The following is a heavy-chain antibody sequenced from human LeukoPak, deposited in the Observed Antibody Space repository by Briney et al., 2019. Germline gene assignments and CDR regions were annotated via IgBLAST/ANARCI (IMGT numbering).Heavy chain of an antibody. J-gene: IGHJ4*02. V-gene: IGHV1-69*02. CDR3: ASRYYYDSSGYYRFDY. CDR2: IIPILGIA. D-gene: IGHD3-22*01. Sequence: ASVKVSCKASGYTFTGYYMHWVRQAPGQGLEWMGRIIPILGIANYAQKFQGRVTITADKSTSTAYMELSSLRSEDTAVYYCASRYYYDSSGYYRFDYWGQGTLVTVSS. CDR1: GYTFTGYY.